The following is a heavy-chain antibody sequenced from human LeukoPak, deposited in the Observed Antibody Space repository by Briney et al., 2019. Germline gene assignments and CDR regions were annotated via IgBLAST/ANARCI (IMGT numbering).Heavy chain of an antibody. Sequence: GGSLRLSCAASGFTFSNYSMNWVRQAPGKGLEWVSSISSSSSYIYYADSVKGRFTISRDNAKNSLYLQMNSLRAEDTAVYYCARDIAATDDYWGQGTLVTVSS. D-gene: IGHD6-13*01. CDR3: ARDIAATDDY. CDR2: ISSSSSYI. CDR1: GFTFSNYS. J-gene: IGHJ4*02. V-gene: IGHV3-21*01.